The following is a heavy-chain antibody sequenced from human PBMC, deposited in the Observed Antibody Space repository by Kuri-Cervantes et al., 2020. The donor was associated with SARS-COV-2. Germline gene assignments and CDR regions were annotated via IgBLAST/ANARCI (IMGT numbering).Heavy chain of an antibody. Sequence: SETLSLTCTVSGGSISSSSYYWGWIRQPPGKGLEWNGSIYYSGSTYYNPSLKSRVTISVDTSKNQFSLKLSSVTAADTAVYYCARGVRTTVTTFYYYYYMDVWGKGTTVTVSS. D-gene: IGHD4-17*01. CDR2: IYYSGST. CDR3: ARGVRTTVTTFYYYYYMDV. V-gene: IGHV4-39*07. CDR1: GGSISSSSYY. J-gene: IGHJ6*03.